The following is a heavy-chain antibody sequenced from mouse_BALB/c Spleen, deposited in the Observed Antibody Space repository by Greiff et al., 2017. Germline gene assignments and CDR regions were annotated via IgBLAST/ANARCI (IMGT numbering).Heavy chain of an antibody. Sequence: EVKLQESGGGLVQPGGSMKLSCVASGFTFSNYWMNWVRQSPEKGLEWVAEIRLKSNNYATHYAESVKGRFTISRDDSKSSVYLQMNNLRAEDTGIYYCTPSGYEMGAMDYWGQGTSVTVSS. D-gene: IGHD3-1*01. CDR3: TPSGYEMGAMDY. V-gene: IGHV6-6*02. CDR1: GFTFSNYW. CDR2: IRLKSNNYAT. J-gene: IGHJ4*01.